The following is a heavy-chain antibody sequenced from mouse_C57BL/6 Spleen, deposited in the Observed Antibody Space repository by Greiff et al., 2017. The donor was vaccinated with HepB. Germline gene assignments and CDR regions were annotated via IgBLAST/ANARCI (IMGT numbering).Heavy chain of an antibody. Sequence: VQLKQSGAELVRPGTSVKVSCKASGYAFTNYLIEWVKQRPGQGLEWIGVINPGSGGTNYNEKFKGKATLTADKSSSTAYMQLSSLTSEDSAVYFCARSPITTVVAPFAYWGQGTLVTVSA. CDR3: ARSPITTVVAPFAY. D-gene: IGHD1-1*01. CDR1: GYAFTNYL. V-gene: IGHV1-54*01. CDR2: INPGSGGT. J-gene: IGHJ3*01.